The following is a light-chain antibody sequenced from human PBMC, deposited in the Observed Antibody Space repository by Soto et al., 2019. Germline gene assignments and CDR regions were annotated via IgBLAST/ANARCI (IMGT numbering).Light chain of an antibody. CDR2: LNSDGSH. CDR3: QTWGTGTWV. Sequence: QSVLTQSPSASACLGASVELTCTLSSGHSSYAIAWHQQQPEKGPRYLMKLNSDGSHSKGDGIPDRFSGSSSGAERYLTISSLQSEDEADYYCQTWGTGTWVFGGGTKLTVL. J-gene: IGLJ3*02. V-gene: IGLV4-69*01. CDR1: SGHSSYA.